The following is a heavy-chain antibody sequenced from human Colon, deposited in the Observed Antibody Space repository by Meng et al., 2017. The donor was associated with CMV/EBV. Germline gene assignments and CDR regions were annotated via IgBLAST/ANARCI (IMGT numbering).Heavy chain of an antibody. CDR1: GFTFSDYY. V-gene: IGHV3-30*02. CDR3: AKGGIQGGSYYFDY. J-gene: IGHJ4*02. D-gene: IGHD1-26*01. CDR2: IRYDGSNK. Sequence: GGSLRLSCAASGFTFSDYYMSWIRQAPGKGLEWVAFIRYDGSNKYYADSVKGRFTISRDNSKNTLYLQMNSLRAEDTAVYYCAKGGIQGGSYYFDYWGQGTLVTVSS.